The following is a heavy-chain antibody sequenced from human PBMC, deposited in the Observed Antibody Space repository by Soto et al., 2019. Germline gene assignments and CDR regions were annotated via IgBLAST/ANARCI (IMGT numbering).Heavy chain of an antibody. V-gene: IGHV1-46*03. D-gene: IGHD3-3*01. CDR3: ARDSGDFWSGYYRNYYYYYMDV. J-gene: IGHJ6*03. CDR1: GYTFTSYY. Sequence: GASVKVSCKASGYTFTSYYMHWVRQAPGQGLEWMGIINPSGGSTSYAQKFQGRVTMTRDTSTSTVYMELSSLRSEDTAVYYCARDSGDFWSGYYRNYYYYYMDVWGKGTTVTVSS. CDR2: INPSGGST.